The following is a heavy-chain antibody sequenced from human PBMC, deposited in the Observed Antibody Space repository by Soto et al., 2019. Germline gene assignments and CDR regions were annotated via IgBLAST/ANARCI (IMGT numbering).Heavy chain of an antibody. CDR1: GFTFSSYS. V-gene: IGHV3-21*01. CDR3: ARVYYSSLPYYFYYMDV. D-gene: IGHD4-4*01. CDR2: SSSSSTYI. J-gene: IGHJ6*02. Sequence: PGGSLRLSCAASGFTFSSYSMNWVRQAPGEGLEWVSSSSSSSTYIYYADSVKGRFTISRDNAKNSLYLQMNSLRAEDTAVYFCARVYYSSLPYYFYYMDVWGQGTTVTVSS.